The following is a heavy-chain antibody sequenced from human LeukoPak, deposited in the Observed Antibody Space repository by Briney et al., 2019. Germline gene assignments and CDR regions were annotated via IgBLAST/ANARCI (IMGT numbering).Heavy chain of an antibody. V-gene: IGHV3-74*01. CDR2: INNDGSYT. J-gene: IGHJ4*02. CDR3: VRDLVDPADY. D-gene: IGHD2-8*02. Sequence: QSGGSLRLSCAASGFPFNNCWMHWVRQAPGKGLVWVSRINNDGSYTNYADSVKGRFTISRDNAKNTVYLQMNSLRAEDTAVFYCVRDLVDPADYWGQGTLVTVSS. CDR1: GFPFNNCW.